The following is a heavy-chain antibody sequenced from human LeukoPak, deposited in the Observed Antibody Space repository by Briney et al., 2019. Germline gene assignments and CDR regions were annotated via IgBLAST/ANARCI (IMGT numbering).Heavy chain of an antibody. V-gene: IGHV1-3*01. CDR2: INAGNGNT. D-gene: IGHD3-22*01. J-gene: IGHJ3*02. Sequence: ASVKVPCKASGGTFSSYAISWVRQAPGQRLEWMGWINAGNGNTKYSQKFQGRVTITRDTSASTAYMELSSLRSEDTAVYYCARPIGLTENFYDSSGYYYDDPDAFDIWGQGTMVTVSS. CDR1: GGTFSSYA. CDR3: ARPIGLTENFYDSSGYYYDDPDAFDI.